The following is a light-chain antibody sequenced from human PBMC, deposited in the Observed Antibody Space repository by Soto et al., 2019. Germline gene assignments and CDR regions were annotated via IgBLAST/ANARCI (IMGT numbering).Light chain of an antibody. CDR1: QGISSW. J-gene: IGKJ4*01. Sequence: DIQMTQSPSSLSASVGDRVTITCRASQGISSWLACYRQKPGKAPQLLIYAASSLQRGVSSRFSGSGSGREFALSITCLQPEDFETYYCQQANIFPLTFGGGTKVEIK. CDR2: AAS. V-gene: IGKV1-12*01. CDR3: QQANIFPLT.